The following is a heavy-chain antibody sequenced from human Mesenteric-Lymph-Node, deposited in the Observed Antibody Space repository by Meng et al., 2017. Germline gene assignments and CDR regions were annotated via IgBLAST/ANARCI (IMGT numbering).Heavy chain of an antibody. D-gene: IGHD3/OR15-3a*01. CDR2: SRNKDKRYST. CDR3: TRDGRVAVPGGYDAFDF. V-gene: IGHV3-72*01. J-gene: IGHJ3*01. CDR1: GFTFSDHY. Sequence: GESLKISCAASGFTFSDHYIDWVRQAPGRGLEWDGRSRNKDKRYSTEYAASVKGRFTISRDDSKNTVNLQMNSLKTEDTAVYYCTRDGRVAVPGGYDAFDFWGQGTMVT.